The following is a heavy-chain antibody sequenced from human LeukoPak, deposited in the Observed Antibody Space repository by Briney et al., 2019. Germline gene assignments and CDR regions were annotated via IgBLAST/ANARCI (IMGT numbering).Heavy chain of an antibody. Sequence: GGSLRLSCAASGFTFSKYWMTWVRQAPGKGLEWVANIKQDESEKYYVDSVKGRLTISRDNAKNSLYLQMNSLRAEDTAVYYCARDKEEMVRAPYAFGIWGQGTMVTVSS. CDR2: IKQDESEK. V-gene: IGHV3-7*01. CDR1: GFTFSKYW. J-gene: IGHJ3*02. D-gene: IGHD3-10*01. CDR3: ARDKEEMVRAPYAFGI.